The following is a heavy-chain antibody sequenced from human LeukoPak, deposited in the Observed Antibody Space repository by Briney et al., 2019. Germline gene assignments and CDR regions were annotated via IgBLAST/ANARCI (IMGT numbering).Heavy chain of an antibody. D-gene: IGHD3-3*01. J-gene: IGHJ4*02. CDR3: ARDVNDYWSASDY. Sequence: PGGSLRLSCAASGFTFSTYAMSWVRQAPGKGLEWVSTISGNGGNTYYTDSVKGRFTISRDNSKNTLYLQMNSLRVEDTAVYYCARDVNDYWSASDYWGQGTLVTVSS. CDR1: GFTFSTYA. CDR2: ISGNGGNT. V-gene: IGHV3-23*01.